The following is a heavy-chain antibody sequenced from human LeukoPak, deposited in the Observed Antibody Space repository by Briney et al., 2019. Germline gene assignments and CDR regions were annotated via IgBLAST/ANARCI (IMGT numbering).Heavy chain of an antibody. D-gene: IGHD3-16*01. CDR1: GGSISSGSYY. V-gene: IGHV4-61*02. CDR3: ARQGGLSQDHNNWFDP. CDR2: IYTSGST. Sequence: SQTLSLTCTVSGGSISSGSYYWSWIRQPAGKGLEWIGRIYTSGSTNYNPSLKSRVTVSVDTSKNQFSLKLSSVTAADTAVYYCARQGGLSQDHNNWFDPWGQGTLVTVSS. J-gene: IGHJ5*02.